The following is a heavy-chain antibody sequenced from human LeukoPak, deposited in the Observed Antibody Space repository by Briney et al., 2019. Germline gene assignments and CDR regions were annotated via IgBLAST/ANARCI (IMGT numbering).Heavy chain of an antibody. CDR2: ISGSGGST. CDR1: GFTFSSYA. J-gene: IGHJ4*02. Sequence: PGGSLRLPCAASGFTFSSYAMSWVRQAPGKGLEWVSAISGSGGSTYYADSVKGRFTISRDNSKNTLYLQMNSLRAEDTAVYYCAKSMYYYDSSGYSFDYWGQGTLVTVSS. V-gene: IGHV3-23*01. D-gene: IGHD3-22*01. CDR3: AKSMYYYDSSGYSFDY.